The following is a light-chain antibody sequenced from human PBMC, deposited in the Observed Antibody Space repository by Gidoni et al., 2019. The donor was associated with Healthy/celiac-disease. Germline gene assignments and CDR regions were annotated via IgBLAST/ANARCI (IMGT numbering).Light chain of an antibody. CDR3: QQRNSYPLT. Sequence: DIQLTQSPSFLSASVGDRVTITCRASQGISSYLAWDQQKPGKAPKLLIYAASTLQSGVPSRFSGSGSGTEFTLTISSLQPEDFATYYCQQRNSYPLTFGGGTKVEIK. V-gene: IGKV1-9*01. J-gene: IGKJ4*01. CDR1: QGISSY. CDR2: AAS.